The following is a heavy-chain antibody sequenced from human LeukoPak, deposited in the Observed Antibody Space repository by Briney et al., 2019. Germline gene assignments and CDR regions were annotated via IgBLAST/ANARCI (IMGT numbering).Heavy chain of an antibody. CDR3: ARDVAYCGGDCYSDY. CDR2: ISSGSGSI. Sequence: GGSLRLSCAASGFTFSSYIMNWVRQAPGKGLEWVSSISSGSGSIYYADSVKGRFTISRDNAKNSLYLQMNSLRAEDTAVYYCARDVAYCGGDCYSDYWGQGTLVTVSS. J-gene: IGHJ4*02. D-gene: IGHD2-21*02. CDR1: GFTFSSYI. V-gene: IGHV3-21*01.